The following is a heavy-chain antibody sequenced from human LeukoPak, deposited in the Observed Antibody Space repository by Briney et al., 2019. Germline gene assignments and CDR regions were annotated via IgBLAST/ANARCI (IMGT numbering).Heavy chain of an antibody. CDR3: ARFPGIEAAATRDGDH. CDR1: GSFSDHS. Sequence: SDTLSLTCAVYGSFSDHSWSWIRQPPGKGLEWIGEIYHSGSTNYNPSLKSRVTISVDTSKNQFSLNLGSVTAADTAFYYCARFPGIEAAATRDGDHWGQGTLVTVSS. J-gene: IGHJ4*02. D-gene: IGHD6-13*01. CDR2: IYHSGST. V-gene: IGHV4-34*01.